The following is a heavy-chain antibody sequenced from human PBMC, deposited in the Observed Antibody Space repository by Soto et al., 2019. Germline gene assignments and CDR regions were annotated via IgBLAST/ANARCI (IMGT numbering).Heavy chain of an antibody. V-gene: IGHV3-23*01. CDR1: GFTFSSYA. CDR3: AKVGYCSGGSCRYYYYYGMDV. CDR2: ISGSGGST. J-gene: IGHJ6*02. D-gene: IGHD2-15*01. Sequence: GGSLRLSCAASGFTFSSYAMSWVRQAPGKRLEWVSAISGSGGSTYYADSVKGRFTISRDNSKNTLYLQMNSLRAEDTAVYYCAKVGYCSGGSCRYYYYYGMDVWGQGTTVTVSS.